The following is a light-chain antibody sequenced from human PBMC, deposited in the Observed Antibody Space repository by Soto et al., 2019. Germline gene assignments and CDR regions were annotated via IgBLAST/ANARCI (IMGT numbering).Light chain of an antibody. CDR3: GTWDSSRSAVV. V-gene: IGLV1-51*01. CDR2: DSN. CDR1: SSNIGNNY. Sequence: QSVLTQPPSVSAAPGQTVTISCSGSSSNIGNNYVSWYQQLPGTAPKLLIYDSNKRPSGIPDRFSGSKSGTSATLRITGLLTGDEADYYCGTWDSSRSAVVFGGGTKLTVL. J-gene: IGLJ2*01.